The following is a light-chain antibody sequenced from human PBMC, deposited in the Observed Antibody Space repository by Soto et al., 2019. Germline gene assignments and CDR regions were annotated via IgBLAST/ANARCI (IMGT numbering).Light chain of an antibody. CDR2: QVS. V-gene: IGLV2-14*01. CDR1: SSDVGGYYY. J-gene: IGLJ1*01. Sequence: QSALTQPASVSGSPGQSITISCTGTSSDVGGYYYVSWYQHHPGKAPKLMIYQVSNRPSGVSNRFSGSKSGNTASLTISGLQAEDEADYYCCLYAVTFYVFGTGTKVTVL. CDR3: CLYAVTFYV.